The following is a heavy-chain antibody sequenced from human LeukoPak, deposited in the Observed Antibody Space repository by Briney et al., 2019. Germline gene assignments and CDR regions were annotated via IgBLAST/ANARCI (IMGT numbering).Heavy chain of an antibody. CDR2: ISSSGNTI. Sequence: GGSLRLSCAASGFTFSDYYMSWIRQAPGKGLEWVSYISSSGNTIYYADSVKGRFTISRDNAKNSLYLQMNSLRVEDTAVYYCARGRNAYSSSRPGGFDPWGQGTLVIVSS. CDR3: ARGRNAYSSSRPGGFDP. D-gene: IGHD6-13*01. CDR1: GFTFSDYY. J-gene: IGHJ5*02. V-gene: IGHV3-11*01.